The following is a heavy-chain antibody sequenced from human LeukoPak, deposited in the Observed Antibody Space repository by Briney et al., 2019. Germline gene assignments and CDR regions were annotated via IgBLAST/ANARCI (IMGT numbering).Heavy chain of an antibody. D-gene: IGHD2-15*01. CDR1: GFTFSNYA. CDR2: ISGSGGST. J-gene: IGHJ4*02. Sequence: PGGSLRLSCAASGFTFSNYAMSWVRQAPGKGLEWVSAISGSGGSTYYADSVKGRFTISRDNSKNTLYLQMNSLRAEDTAVYYCARGVGRYCSGGSCYYFDYWGQGTLVTVSS. V-gene: IGHV3-23*01. CDR3: ARGVGRYCSGGSCYYFDY.